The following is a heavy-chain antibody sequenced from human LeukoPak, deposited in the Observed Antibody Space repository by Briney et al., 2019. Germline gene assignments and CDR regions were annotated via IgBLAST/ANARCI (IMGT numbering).Heavy chain of an antibody. CDR1: GFTFTTYT. J-gene: IGHJ4*02. D-gene: IGHD6-13*01. CDR2: ISSSSGYI. CDR3: ARAGYSSSWTPRYFDY. Sequence: PGGSLRLSCAASGFTFTTYTMNWVRQAPGKGLEWVSSISSSSGYIYYADSVKGRFTISRDNAKNSLYLQMNSLRAEDTAVYYCARAGYSSSWTPRYFDYWAREPWSPSPQ. V-gene: IGHV3-21*01.